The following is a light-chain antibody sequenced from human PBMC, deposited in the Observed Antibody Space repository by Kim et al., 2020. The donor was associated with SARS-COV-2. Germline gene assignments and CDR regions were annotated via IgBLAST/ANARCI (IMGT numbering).Light chain of an antibody. CDR1: HIVDSNY. J-gene: IGKJ2*01. CDR2: GAS. Sequence: LSPGERATLSCRASHIVDSNYLAWYQQKPGQAPRLLIYGASSRATGIPDRFSGSGSGTDFTLTITTLGPEDFAVYYCQQYENSPVTFGQGTKLEI. V-gene: IGKV3-20*01. CDR3: QQYENSPVT.